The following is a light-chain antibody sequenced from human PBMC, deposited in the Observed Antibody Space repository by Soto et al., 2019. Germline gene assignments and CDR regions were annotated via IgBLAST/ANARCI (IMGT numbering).Light chain of an antibody. CDR3: HQYYTTPHT. J-gene: IGKJ2*01. CDR2: WAS. Sequence: VLTQSPSSLAVSLGERATVNCRSSQSVLDNSTNKSYLAWYQKKPGHPPKLLVHWASVREAGVPDRFRGGGSGTEFTLTISSLQAEDGAGYYCHQYYTTPHTVGQGTKVDIK. CDR1: QSVLDNSTNKSY. V-gene: IGKV4-1*01.